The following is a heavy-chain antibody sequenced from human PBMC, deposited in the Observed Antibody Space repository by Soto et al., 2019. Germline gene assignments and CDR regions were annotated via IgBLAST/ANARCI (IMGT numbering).Heavy chain of an antibody. CDR1: GYTFTTFG. V-gene: IGHV1-18*01. Sequence: GASVKVSCKSSGYTFTTFGINWVRQAPGQGLEWMGWISAYNGNTKFAQKLQGRVTVSTDTSTSTAYMELRSLTSDDTAVYYCARDLIAARPGWFDPWGQGTQVTVSS. CDR2: ISAYNGNT. J-gene: IGHJ5*02. D-gene: IGHD6-6*01. CDR3: ARDLIAARPGWFDP.